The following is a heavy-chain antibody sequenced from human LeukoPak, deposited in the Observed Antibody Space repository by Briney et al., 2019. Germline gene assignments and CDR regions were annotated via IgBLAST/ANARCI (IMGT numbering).Heavy chain of an antibody. D-gene: IGHD3-22*01. V-gene: IGHV1-46*01. CDR2: INPSGGST. CDR1: GYTFTSYY. J-gene: IGHJ4*02. CDR3: ARDLASSGYYWD. Sequence: ASVKVSCTASGYTFTSYYMHWVRQAPGQGLEWMGIINPSGGSTSYAQTFQGRVTMTRDTSTSTVYMELSSLRSEDTAVYYCARDLASSGYYWDWGQGTLVTVSS.